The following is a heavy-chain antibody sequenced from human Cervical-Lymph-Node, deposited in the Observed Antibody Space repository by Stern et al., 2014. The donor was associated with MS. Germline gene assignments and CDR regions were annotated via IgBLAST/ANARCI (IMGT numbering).Heavy chain of an antibody. CDR3: ARVIDFGDYGEGYYGMDV. V-gene: IGHV4-61*01. CDR1: GGSVRSGTYY. D-gene: IGHD4-17*01. J-gene: IGHJ6*02. Sequence: QVQLQESGPGLVKPSETLSLTCTVSGGSVRSGTYYWSWIRQPPGKGLEWIGYIHGSGSTNYNPSLKSRVTISVDTSKKQISLKLRSVTAADTAVYYCARVIDFGDYGEGYYGMDVWGQGTTVTVSS. CDR2: IHGSGST.